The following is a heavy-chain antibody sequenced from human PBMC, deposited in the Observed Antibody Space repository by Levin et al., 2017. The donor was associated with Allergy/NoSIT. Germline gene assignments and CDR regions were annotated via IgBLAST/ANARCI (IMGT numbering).Heavy chain of an antibody. Sequence: SETLSLTCAVYGGSFSGYYWSWIRQPPGKGLEWIGEINHSGSTNYNPSLKSRVTISVDTSKNQFSLKLSSVTAADTAVYYCARGHVVVVAATRSYAFDIWGQGTMVTVSS. V-gene: IGHV4-34*01. CDR3: ARGHVVVVAATRSYAFDI. D-gene: IGHD2-15*01. J-gene: IGHJ3*02. CDR1: GGSFSGYY. CDR2: INHSGST.